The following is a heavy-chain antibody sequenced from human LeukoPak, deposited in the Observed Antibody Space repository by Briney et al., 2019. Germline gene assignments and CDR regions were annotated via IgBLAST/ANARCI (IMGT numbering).Heavy chain of an antibody. CDR3: AKEIYSDSSAYVDY. V-gene: IGHV3-30*18. CDR1: VFTFSSYA. CDR2: ISYDGSNK. J-gene: IGHJ4*02. D-gene: IGHD3-22*01. Sequence: GGSLRLSCAASVFTFSSYAMSWVRQAPCKGLEWVAVISYDGSNKYYADSVKGRFTISRDNSKNTLYLQMNSLRAEDTAIYYCAKEIYSDSSAYVDYWGQGTLVTVSS.